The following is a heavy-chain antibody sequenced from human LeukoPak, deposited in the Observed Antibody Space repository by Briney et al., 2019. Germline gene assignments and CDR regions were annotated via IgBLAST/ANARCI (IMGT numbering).Heavy chain of an antibody. D-gene: IGHD3-22*01. V-gene: IGHV3-33*05. CDR2: ISYDGSNK. Sequence: PGRSLRLSCAASGFTFSSYGMHWVRQAPGKGLEWVAVISYDGSNKYYADSVKGRFTISRDNSKNTLYLQMNSLRAEDTAVYYCARDGGSGYPPFDYWGQGTLVTVSS. CDR1: GFTFSSYG. CDR3: ARDGGSGYPPFDY. J-gene: IGHJ4*02.